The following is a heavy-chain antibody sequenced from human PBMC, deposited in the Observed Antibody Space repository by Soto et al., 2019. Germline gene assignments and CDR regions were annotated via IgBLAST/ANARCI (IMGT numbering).Heavy chain of an antibody. CDR2: IRSKTHSYAT. V-gene: IGHV3-73*01. Sequence: GGSLRLSCAASGFSFSDSAIHWVRQASGKGLEWIGRIRSKTHSYATACAASVKGRFTISRDDSKNTVYLQMNSLKTEDTAVYYCTRHTVDYWGQGTLVTVSS. D-gene: IGHD4-4*01. CDR1: GFSFSDSA. J-gene: IGHJ4*02. CDR3: TRHTVDY.